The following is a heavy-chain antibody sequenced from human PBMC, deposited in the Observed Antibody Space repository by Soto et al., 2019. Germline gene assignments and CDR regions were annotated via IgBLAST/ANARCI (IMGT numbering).Heavy chain of an antibody. CDR3: ARDYYDSSGYLYYYGMDV. CDR2: INPNSGGT. CDR1: GYTFTGYY. D-gene: IGHD3-22*01. Sequence: ASVKVSCKASGYTFTGYYMHWVRQAPGQGLEWMGWINPNSGGTNYAQKFQGRVTMTRDTSISTAYMELSRLRSDDTAVYYCARDYYDSSGYLYYYGMDVWGQGTTVTVPS. J-gene: IGHJ6*02. V-gene: IGHV1-2*02.